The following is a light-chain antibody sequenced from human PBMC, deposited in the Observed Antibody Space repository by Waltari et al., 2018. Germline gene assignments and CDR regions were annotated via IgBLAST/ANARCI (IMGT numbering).Light chain of an antibody. Sequence: FVLSQPHSVSECPGKTLTISGTRSSGTFAANYVHCDQRRPGRVPTIGIYKDNESPSGVPDRFSGSADRYSGSASLTISGLRAEDEADYCCQSYDNTNYVVFGGWTKLTVL. CDR1: SGTFAANY. J-gene: IGLJ2*01. V-gene: IGLV6-57*03. CDR2: KDN. CDR3: QSYDNTNYVV.